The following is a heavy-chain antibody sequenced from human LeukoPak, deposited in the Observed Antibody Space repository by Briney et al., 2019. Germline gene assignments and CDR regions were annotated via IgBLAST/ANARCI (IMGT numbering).Heavy chain of an antibody. CDR3: AVYYDSSGYYY. Sequence: ASVKVSCKASGYTFSNYGIIWVRQAPGQRLEWMGWINAGNGNTKYSQKFQGRVTITRDTSASTAYMELSSLRSEDTAVYYCAVYYDSSGYYYWGQGTLVTVSS. CDR2: INAGNGNT. J-gene: IGHJ4*02. V-gene: IGHV1-3*01. D-gene: IGHD3-22*01. CDR1: GYTFSNYG.